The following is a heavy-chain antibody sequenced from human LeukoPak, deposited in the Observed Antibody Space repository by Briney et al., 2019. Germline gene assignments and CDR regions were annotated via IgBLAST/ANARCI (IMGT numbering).Heavy chain of an antibody. CDR2: IYYSGST. J-gene: IGHJ5*02. CDR1: GGSISSYY. Sequence: SETLSLTCTVSGGSISSYYWSWIRHPPGKGLEWIGYIYYSGSTNYNPSLKSRVTISVDTSKNQFSLKLSSVTAADTAVYYCARQALLWFGELFTWFDPWGQGTLVTVSS. D-gene: IGHD3-10*01. CDR3: ARQALLWFGELFTWFDP. V-gene: IGHV4-59*08.